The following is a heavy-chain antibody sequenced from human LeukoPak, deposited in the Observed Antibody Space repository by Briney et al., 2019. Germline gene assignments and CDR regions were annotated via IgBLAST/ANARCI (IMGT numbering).Heavy chain of an antibody. CDR3: ARERLRWSLSLDP. V-gene: IGHV3-30*03. J-gene: IGHJ5*02. CDR2: ISYDGSNK. Sequence: GGSLRLSCAASGFTFSSYGMHWVRQAPGKGLEWVAVISYDGSNKYYADSVKGRFTISRDNSKNTLYLQMNSLRAEDTAVYYCARERLRWSLSLDPWGQGTLVTVSS. D-gene: IGHD4-23*01. CDR1: GFTFSSYG.